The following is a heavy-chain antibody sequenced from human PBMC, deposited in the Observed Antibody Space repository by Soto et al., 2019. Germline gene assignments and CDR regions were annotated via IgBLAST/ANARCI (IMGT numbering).Heavy chain of an antibody. Sequence: EVQLLESGGGLVQPGGSLRLSCAASGFTFSNYAMSWVRQAPGKGLEWVSGIVGSGGSTYYPDSVKGRFTISRDNSKNTLYLQMNSLRAEDTAVYFCAKRGNGYYFDYWGQGTLVSVSS. CDR2: IVGSGGST. CDR3: AKRGNGYYFDY. J-gene: IGHJ4*02. CDR1: GFTFSNYA. V-gene: IGHV3-23*01.